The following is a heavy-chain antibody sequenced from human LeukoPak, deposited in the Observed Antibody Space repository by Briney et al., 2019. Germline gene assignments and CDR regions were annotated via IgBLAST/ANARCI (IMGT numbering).Heavy chain of an antibody. D-gene: IGHD3-10*01. CDR2: MNPNSGNT. CDR1: GYTFTSYD. V-gene: IGHV1-8*03. Sequence: GASVKVSCKASGYTFTSYDINWVRQATGQGLEWMGWMNPNSGNTGYAQKFQGRVTITRNTSISTAYMELSSLRSEDTAVYYCARRRGKYYYGSGTTFQWSYGMDVWGQGTTVTVSS. CDR3: ARRRGKYYYGSGTTFQWSYGMDV. J-gene: IGHJ6*02.